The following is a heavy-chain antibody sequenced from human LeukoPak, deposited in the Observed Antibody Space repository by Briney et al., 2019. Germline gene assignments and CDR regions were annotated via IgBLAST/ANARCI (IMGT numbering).Heavy chain of an antibody. D-gene: IGHD2-21*02. CDR3: ARGKATAIDS. V-gene: IGHV4-30-2*01. J-gene: IGHJ4*02. Sequence: SETLSLTCAVSGGSIGSGAYSWSWIRQPPGKGLEWIGYIYQSGSTYYNPSLKSRVTISVDRSKNQVSLELSSVTAADTAVYYCARGKATAIDSWGQGTLVTVSS. CDR1: GGSIGSGAYS. CDR2: IYQSGST.